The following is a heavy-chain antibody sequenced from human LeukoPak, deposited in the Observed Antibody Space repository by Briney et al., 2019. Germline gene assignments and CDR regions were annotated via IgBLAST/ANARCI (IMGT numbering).Heavy chain of an antibody. CDR2: IYYSGST. Sequence: PPETLSLTCTVSGGSVSSGSYYWSWIRQPPGKGLEWIGYIYYSGSTNYNPSLKSRVTISVDTSKNQFSLKLSSVTAADTAVYYCARESKDSSGWFAAFDYWGQGTLVTVSS. CDR1: GGSVSSGSYY. J-gene: IGHJ4*02. D-gene: IGHD6-19*01. CDR3: ARESKDSSGWFAAFDY. V-gene: IGHV4-61*01.